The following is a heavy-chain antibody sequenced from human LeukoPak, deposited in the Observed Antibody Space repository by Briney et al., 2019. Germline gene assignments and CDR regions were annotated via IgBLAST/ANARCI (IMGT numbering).Heavy chain of an antibody. CDR1: GGSFSGYY. Sequence: KTSETLSLTCAVYGGSFSGYYWSWIRQPPGKGLEWIGEINHSGSTNYNPSLKSRVTISVDTSKNQFSLKLSSVTAADTAVYYCARQGWGASWPKDAFDIWGQGTMVTVSS. CDR2: INHSGST. V-gene: IGHV4-34*01. J-gene: IGHJ3*02. CDR3: ARQGWGASWPKDAFDI. D-gene: IGHD3-16*01.